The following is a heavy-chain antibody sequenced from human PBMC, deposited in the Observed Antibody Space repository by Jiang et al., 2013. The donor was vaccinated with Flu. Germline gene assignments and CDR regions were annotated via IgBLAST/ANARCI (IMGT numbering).Heavy chain of an antibody. V-gene: IGHV5-10-1*01. CDR3: ARRTIRSTTGGDAFDV. D-gene: IGHD4/OR15-4a*01. CDR1: GYSFTSYW. Sequence: SGAEVKKPGESLRISCKSSGYSFTSYWISWVRQMPGKGLEWMGSVDPGDSYTTYSPSFQGHVIISADKSISTAYLQWSSLKASDTAMYYCARRTIRSTTGGDAFDVWGQGTMVTVSS. J-gene: IGHJ3*01. CDR2: VDPGDSYT.